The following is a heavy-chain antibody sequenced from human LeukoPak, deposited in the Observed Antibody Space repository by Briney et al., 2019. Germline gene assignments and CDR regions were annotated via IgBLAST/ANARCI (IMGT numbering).Heavy chain of an antibody. V-gene: IGHV3-64D*08. J-gene: IGHJ4*02. CDR2: INSDGSYI. Sequence: GGSLRLSCSASGFTFSLYAMHWVRQAPGKGLEYVSAINSDGSYIYYADSVKGRFTISRDNSKNILYLQMSSLRTEDTAVYYCANSPRPYFDYWGQGTLVTVSS. CDR1: GFTFSLYA. CDR3: ANSPRPYFDY.